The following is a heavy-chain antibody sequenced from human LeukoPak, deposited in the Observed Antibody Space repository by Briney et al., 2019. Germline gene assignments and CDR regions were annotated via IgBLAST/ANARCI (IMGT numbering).Heavy chain of an antibody. Sequence: PGRSLRLSCAASGFTFSSYAMHWVRQAPGKGLEWVAVISYDGSNKYYADSVKGRFTISRDNSKNTLYLQMNSLRAEDTAVYYCARDKRGLVGAFDIWGQGTMVTVSS. V-gene: IGHV3-30-3*01. J-gene: IGHJ3*02. CDR3: ARDKRGLVGAFDI. D-gene: IGHD3-9*01. CDR2: ISYDGSNK. CDR1: GFTFSSYA.